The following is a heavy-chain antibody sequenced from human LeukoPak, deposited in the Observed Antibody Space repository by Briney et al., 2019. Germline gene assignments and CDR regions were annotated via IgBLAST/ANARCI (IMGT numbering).Heavy chain of an antibody. V-gene: IGHV6-1*01. CDR3: ARGFLKTGFDY. CDR1: GDSVSSNRAT. J-gene: IGHJ4*02. D-gene: IGHD3-9*01. CDR2: TYYESKWYY. Sequence: SQTLSLTCDISGDSVSSNRATWNWIRHSPSRGLEWLGRTYYESKWYYHYAVLVKSRITINPDTSRNQSSLQLNSVTPEDTAIYFCARGFLKTGFDYWGQGTLVTVSS.